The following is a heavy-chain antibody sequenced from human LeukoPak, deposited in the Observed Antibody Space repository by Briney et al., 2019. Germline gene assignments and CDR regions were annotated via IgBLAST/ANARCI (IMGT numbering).Heavy chain of an antibody. CDR3: AKEGVLAVVVSAISLYYFDY. Sequence: HPGGSLRLSCAASGFTVSSNYMSWVRQAPGKGLEWVSVIYSGGSTYYADSVKGRFTISRDNSKNTLFLQMNSLRADDTAVYYCAKEGVLAVVVSAISLYYFDYWGQGTLVTVSS. V-gene: IGHV3-66*01. J-gene: IGHJ4*02. D-gene: IGHD2-21*01. CDR2: IYSGGST. CDR1: GFTVSSNY.